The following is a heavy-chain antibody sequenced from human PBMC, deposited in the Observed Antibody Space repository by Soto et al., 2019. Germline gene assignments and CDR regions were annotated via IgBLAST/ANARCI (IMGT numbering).Heavy chain of an antibody. Sequence: QVQLQESGPGLVKPSQTLSLTCTVSGGSISSGGTGSYWTWIRQLPGKGLEWIGYIYYTGNTYYNPSLKSRPTISLDTSENQFSLNLTSVTAADTAVYFCASGHDAYKVRYWGQGTLVTVSS. CDR2: IYYTGNT. CDR3: ASGHDAYKVRY. J-gene: IGHJ4*02. CDR1: GGSISSGGTGSY. V-gene: IGHV4-31*03. D-gene: IGHD1-1*01.